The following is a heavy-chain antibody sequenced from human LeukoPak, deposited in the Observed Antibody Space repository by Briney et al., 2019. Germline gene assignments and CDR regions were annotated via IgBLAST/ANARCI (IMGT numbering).Heavy chain of an antibody. D-gene: IGHD1-14*01. CDR3: ARLRRGMTSGDYFDY. J-gene: IGHJ4*02. CDR2: IYSGGSA. V-gene: IGHV3-53*01. CDR1: GFTVSSNY. Sequence: GGSLRLSCAASGFTVSSNYMSWVRQAPGKGLEWVSSIYSGGSAHYADSVKGRFNISRDNSRNMLYVHMNNLRAEDTAVYYCARLRRGMTSGDYFDYWGQRTLVTVSS.